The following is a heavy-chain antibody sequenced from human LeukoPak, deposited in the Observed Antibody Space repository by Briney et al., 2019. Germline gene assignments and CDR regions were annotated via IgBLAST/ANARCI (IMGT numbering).Heavy chain of an antibody. CDR1: GNNYW. Sequence: GESVKISCKASGNNYWIAWVRQMPGKGLEWLGIIYFADSDTRYSPSFQGRLTISVDKSISTAYLQLSSLKASDTAIYFCGRHSYGLDYWGQGTLVTGSS. CDR3: GRHSYGLDY. V-gene: IGHV5-51*01. CDR2: IYFADSDT. J-gene: IGHJ4*02. D-gene: IGHD3-10*01.